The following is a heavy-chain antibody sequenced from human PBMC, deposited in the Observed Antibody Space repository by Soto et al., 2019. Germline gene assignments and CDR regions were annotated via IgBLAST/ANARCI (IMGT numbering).Heavy chain of an antibody. J-gene: IGHJ4*02. CDR2: INAGNGNT. CDR3: ARDLGGWPDY. D-gene: IGHD6-19*01. V-gene: IGHV1-3*01. Sequence: ASVKVSCKASGYTFTSYGISWVRQAPGQRLEWMGWINAGNGNTKYSQKFQDRVTITRDTSASTAYMELSSLRSEDTAVYYCARDLGGWPDYWGQGTLVTVSS. CDR1: GYTFTSYG.